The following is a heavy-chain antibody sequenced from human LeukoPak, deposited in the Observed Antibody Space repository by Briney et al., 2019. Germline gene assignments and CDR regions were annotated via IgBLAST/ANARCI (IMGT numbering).Heavy chain of an antibody. V-gene: IGHV3-30*18. CDR1: GFTFSSYG. CDR3: AKALPATAGIDY. Sequence: PGRSLSLSCAASGFTFSSYGMHWVRQAPGKGLEWVAVISYDGSNKYYADSVKGRFTISRDNSKNTLYLQMNSLRAGDTTVYYCAKALPATAGIDYWGQGTLVTVSS. D-gene: IGHD1-1*01. J-gene: IGHJ4*02. CDR2: ISYDGSNK.